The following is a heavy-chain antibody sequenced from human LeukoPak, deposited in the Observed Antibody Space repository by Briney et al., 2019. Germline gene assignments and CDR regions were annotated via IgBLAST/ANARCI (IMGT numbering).Heavy chain of an antibody. CDR2: IYTSGST. CDR3: AGSGSYDFDY. CDR1: GGSISSYY. V-gene: IGHV4-4*07. D-gene: IGHD1-26*01. J-gene: IGHJ4*02. Sequence: SETLSLTCTVSGGSISSYYWSWIRQPAGKGLDWIGRIYTSGSTNYNPSLKSRVTISVDTSKNQFSLSLRFVTAADTAVYYCAGSGSYDFDYWGQGTLVTVSS.